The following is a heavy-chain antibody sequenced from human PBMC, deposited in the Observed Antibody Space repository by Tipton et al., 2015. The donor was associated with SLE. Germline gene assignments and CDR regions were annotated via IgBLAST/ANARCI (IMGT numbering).Heavy chain of an antibody. CDR2: IHYSGTT. Sequence: LRLSCTVSGDSIRSRNYYWGWIRQPPGKGLEWIGSIHYSGTTYYNPSLKTRVTMSVDTSKNQFSLKLTSVTDADTSLYFCGRVWCSGRGGGPWAPGSLV. J-gene: IGHJ5*02. D-gene: IGHD2-8*01. V-gene: IGHV4-39*01. CDR1: GDSIRSRNYY. CDR3: GRVWCSGRGGGP.